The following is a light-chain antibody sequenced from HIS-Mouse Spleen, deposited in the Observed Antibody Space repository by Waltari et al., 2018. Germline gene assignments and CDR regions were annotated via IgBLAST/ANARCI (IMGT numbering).Light chain of an antibody. CDR3: AAWDDSLSGWV. V-gene: IGLV1-47*01. CDR2: RNN. Sequence: QYVLTQPPSASGTPGQRVTISCSGSSSHIGSNYVYWYQQLPGTAPKLLIYRNNQRPSGVPDRFSGSKSGTSASLAISGLRSEDEADYYCAAWDDSLSGWVFGGGTKLTVL. J-gene: IGLJ3*02. CDR1: SSHIGSNY.